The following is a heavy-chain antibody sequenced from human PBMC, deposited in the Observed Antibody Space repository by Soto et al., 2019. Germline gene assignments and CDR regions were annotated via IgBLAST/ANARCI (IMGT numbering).Heavy chain of an antibody. CDR3: ASGYCGGDCP. CDR1: GGSFSGYY. V-gene: IGHV4-34*01. Sequence: QVQLQQWGAGLLKPSETLSLTCAVYGGSFSGYYWSWIRQPPGKGLEWIGEINHSGSTNYTPSLKSRVTISVDTSKNQFSLKLSSVTAADTAVYYCASGYCGGDCPWGQGTLVTVSS. J-gene: IGHJ5*02. CDR2: INHSGST. D-gene: IGHD2-21*02.